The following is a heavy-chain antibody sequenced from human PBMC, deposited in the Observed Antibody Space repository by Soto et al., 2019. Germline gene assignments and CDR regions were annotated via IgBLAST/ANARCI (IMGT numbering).Heavy chain of an antibody. V-gene: IGHV1-69*02. CDR3: AETAPGYCSGGSCYSS. Sequence: SVKVSCKASGGTFSSYTISWVRQAPGQGLEWMGRIIPILGIANYAQKFQGRVTITADKSTSTAYMELSSLRSEDTAVYYCAETAPGYCSGGSCYSSWGQGTLVTVSS. D-gene: IGHD2-15*01. J-gene: IGHJ4*02. CDR2: IIPILGIA. CDR1: GGTFSSYT.